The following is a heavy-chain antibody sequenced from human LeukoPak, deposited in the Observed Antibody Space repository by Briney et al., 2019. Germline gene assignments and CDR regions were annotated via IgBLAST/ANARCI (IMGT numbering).Heavy chain of an antibody. V-gene: IGHV3-11*01. J-gene: IGHJ4*02. D-gene: IGHD5-12*01. CDR1: GFTFSDYY. Sequence: GGSLRLSCAASGFTFSDYYMIWIREAPGKGLECVSYIDKSGSPRYYADSVKGRFTISRDNAKNSLFLQMNSLRAEDSAVYYCARDMGRLPFNYWGQGILVTVSS. CDR3: ARDMGRLPFNY. CDR2: IDKSGSPR.